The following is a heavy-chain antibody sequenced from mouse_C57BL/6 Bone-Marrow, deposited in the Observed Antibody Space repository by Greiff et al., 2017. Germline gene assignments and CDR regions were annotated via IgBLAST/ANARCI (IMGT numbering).Heavy chain of an antibody. CDR2: IDPETGGT. CDR1: GYTFTDYE. Sequence: QVQLKESGAELVRPGASVTLSCKASGYTFTDYEMHWVKQTPVHGLEWIGAIDPETGGTAYNQKFKGKAILTADKSSSTAYMALRSLTSEDSAVYYCTRDDSSYEFAYWGQGTLVTVSA. J-gene: IGHJ3*01. D-gene: IGHD1-1*01. CDR3: TRDDSSYEFAY. V-gene: IGHV1-15*01.